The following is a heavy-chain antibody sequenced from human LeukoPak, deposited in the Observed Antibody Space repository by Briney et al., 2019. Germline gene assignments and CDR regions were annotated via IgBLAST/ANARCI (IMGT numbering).Heavy chain of an antibody. CDR2: IYPDDSDT. CDR3: ARPLTRTNGFDY. Sequence: GESLKISCKGSGYNFTTYWIGWVRQMPGKGLEWMGIIYPDDSDTRYNPSFQGQVTISADKSINTAYLQWNRLKASDNAIYYCARPLTRTNGFDYWGQGTLVTVSS. J-gene: IGHJ4*02. V-gene: IGHV5-51*01. CDR1: GYNFTTYW. D-gene: IGHD1-20*01.